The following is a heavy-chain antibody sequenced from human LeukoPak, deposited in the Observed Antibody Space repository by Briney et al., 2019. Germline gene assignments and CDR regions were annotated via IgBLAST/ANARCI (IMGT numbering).Heavy chain of an antibody. CDR2: INPSGGST. J-gene: IGHJ4*02. CDR3: ARDQMPHVYGDYSLEFDY. V-gene: IGHV1-46*01. Sequence: ASVKVSCKASGYTFTSYYMHWVRQAPGQGLEWMGIINPSGGSTSYAQKFQGRVTMTRDTSTSTVYMELSSLRSEDTAVYYCARDQMPHVYGDYSLEFDYWGQGTLVTVSS. D-gene: IGHD4-17*01. CDR1: GYTFTSYY.